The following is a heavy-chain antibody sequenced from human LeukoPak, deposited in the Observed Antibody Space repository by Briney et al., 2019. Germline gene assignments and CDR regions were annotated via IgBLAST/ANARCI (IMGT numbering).Heavy chain of an antibody. CDR1: GGTFSSYA. V-gene: IGHV1-69*05. D-gene: IGHD6-13*01. J-gene: IGHJ4*02. Sequence: SVQVSCKASGGTFSSYAISWVRQAPGQGLEWMGRIIPIFGTANYAQKFQGRVTITTDESTSTAYMELSSLRSEDAAVYYCASNPIGYSSSWYLDYWGQGTLVTVSS. CDR3: ASNPIGYSSSWYLDY. CDR2: IIPIFGTA.